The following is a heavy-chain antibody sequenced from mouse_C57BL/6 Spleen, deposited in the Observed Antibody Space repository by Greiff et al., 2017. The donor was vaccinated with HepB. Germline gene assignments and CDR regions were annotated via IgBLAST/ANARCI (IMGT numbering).Heavy chain of an antibody. CDR1: GYTFTDYN. J-gene: IGHJ4*01. CDR2: INPNNGGT. Sequence: EVQLVESGPELVKPGASVKIPCKASGYTFTDYNMDWVKQSHGKSLEWIGDINPNNGGTIYNQKFKGKATLTVDKSSSTAYMELRSLTSEDTAVYYCAREDDYDENYAMDYWGQGTSVTVSS. V-gene: IGHV1-18*01. CDR3: AREDDYDENYAMDY. D-gene: IGHD2-4*01.